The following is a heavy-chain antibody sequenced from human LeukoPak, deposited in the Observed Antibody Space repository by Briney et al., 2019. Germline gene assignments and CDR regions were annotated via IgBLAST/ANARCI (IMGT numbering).Heavy chain of an antibody. Sequence: GGSLRLSCAASGFTFSSYWMHWVRQAPGKGLVWVSRINSGGSSTSYADSVKGRFTISRDNAKNTLYLQMNSLRAEDTAVYYCARVGYCSSTSCYTGRYMDVWGKGTTVTVSS. V-gene: IGHV3-74*01. D-gene: IGHD2-2*02. CDR1: GFTFSSYW. J-gene: IGHJ6*03. CDR2: INSGGSST. CDR3: ARVGYCSSTSCYTGRYMDV.